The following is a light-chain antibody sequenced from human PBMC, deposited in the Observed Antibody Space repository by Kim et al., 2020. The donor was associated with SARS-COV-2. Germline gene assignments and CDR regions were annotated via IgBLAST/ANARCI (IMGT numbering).Light chain of an antibody. V-gene: IGKV3-15*01. CDR3: QQHNNWPGT. CDR2: GAS. CDR1: QSVSSN. Sequence: EIVMTQSPATLSVSPGERATLSCRASQSVSSNLAWYQQKPGQAPRLLIYGASTSATGIPARFSGSGSGTEFTLTISSLQSEDFAVYYCQQHNNWPGTFGQGTKVDIK. J-gene: IGKJ1*01.